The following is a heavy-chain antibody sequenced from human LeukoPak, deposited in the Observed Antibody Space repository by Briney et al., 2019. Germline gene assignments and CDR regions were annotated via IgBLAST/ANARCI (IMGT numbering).Heavy chain of an antibody. CDR3: ARENTYYDFFGNYYYMDV. CDR1: GFTFSSYG. J-gene: IGHJ6*03. D-gene: IGHD3-3*01. CDR2: IRYDGSNK. V-gene: IGHV3-30*02. Sequence: GGSLRLSCAASGFTFSSYGMHWVRQAPGKGLEWVAFIRYDGSNKYYADPVKGRFTISRDNSKNTLYLQMNSLRAEDTAVYYCARENTYYDFFGNYYYMDVWGKGTTVTASS.